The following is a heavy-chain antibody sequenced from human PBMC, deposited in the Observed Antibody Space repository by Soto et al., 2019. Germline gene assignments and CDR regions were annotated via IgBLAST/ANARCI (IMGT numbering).Heavy chain of an antibody. Sequence: EVQLVESGGGLVKPGGSLRLSCAASGFIFSSYTMNWVRQAPGKGLEWVSSISASSTYIYYADSLKGRFTISRDNAYNSLYLQMNSLRAEDTAVYYCARGWLRDPCMYWVQGTLVTVSS. CDR3: ARGWLRDPCMY. CDR1: GFIFSSYT. J-gene: IGHJ4*02. D-gene: IGHD5-12*01. V-gene: IGHV3-21*01. CDR2: ISASSTYI.